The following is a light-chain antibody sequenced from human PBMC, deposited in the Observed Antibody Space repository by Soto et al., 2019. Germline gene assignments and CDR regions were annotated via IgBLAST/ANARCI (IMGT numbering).Light chain of an antibody. CDR2: GAS. V-gene: IGKV3-20*01. CDR3: QQYDTSPRT. Sequence: EIVLTQSPGTLSLSPGERATLSCRASQSVSSNYLAWYQPKRGQAPRLLIFGASIRATGIPTRFSGSGSGTDSTLTISRLEPDDFAVYYCQQYDTSPRTFGQGTKVEI. J-gene: IGKJ1*01. CDR1: QSVSSNY.